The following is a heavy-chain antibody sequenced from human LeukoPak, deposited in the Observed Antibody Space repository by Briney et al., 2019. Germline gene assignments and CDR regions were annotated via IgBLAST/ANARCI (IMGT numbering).Heavy chain of an antibody. CDR2: INHSGST. D-gene: IGHD3-10*01. Sequence: PSETLSLTCAVYGGSFSGYYWSWIRQPPGKGLEWIGEINHSGSTNYNPSLKSRVTISVDASKNQFSLKLSSVTAADTAVYYCARVGLSQVRGVLDYWGQGTLVTVSS. V-gene: IGHV4-34*01. CDR3: ARVGLSQVRGVLDY. J-gene: IGHJ4*02. CDR1: GGSFSGYY.